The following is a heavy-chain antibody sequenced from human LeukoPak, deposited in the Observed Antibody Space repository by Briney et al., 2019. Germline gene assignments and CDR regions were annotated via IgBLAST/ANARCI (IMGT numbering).Heavy chain of an antibody. CDR2: IYYSGST. CDR1: GGSISSYY. D-gene: IGHD4-17*01. J-gene: IGHJ4*02. Sequence: SETLSLTCTVSGGSISSYYWSWIRQPPGKGLEWIGYIYYSGSTNYNPSLKSRVTISVDTSKNQFSLKLSSVTAADTAVYYCARDGNYGDYSVFDYWGQGTLVTVSS. CDR3: ARDGNYGDYSVFDY. V-gene: IGHV4-59*01.